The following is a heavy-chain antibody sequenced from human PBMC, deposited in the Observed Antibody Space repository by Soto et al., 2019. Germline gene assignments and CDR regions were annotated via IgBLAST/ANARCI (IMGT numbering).Heavy chain of an antibody. CDR3: ARSVTS. Sequence: SETLSLTCTVSGDSISSSTYFWGWVRQPPGKGLEWIGSIYYSGSTYYNPSLKSRVTISVDTSKNHFSLKLSSVTAADTAVYYCARSVTSWGQGTLVTVSS. CDR1: GDSISSSTYF. J-gene: IGHJ5*02. V-gene: IGHV4-39*02. D-gene: IGHD3-10*01. CDR2: IYYSGST.